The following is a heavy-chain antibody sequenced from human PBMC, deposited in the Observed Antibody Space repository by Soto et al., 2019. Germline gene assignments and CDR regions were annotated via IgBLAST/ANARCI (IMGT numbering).Heavy chain of an antibody. CDR2: IWYDGSNK. D-gene: IGHD3-22*01. CDR1: GFTFSSYG. CDR3: ARGNYGSSGQLSAFDI. Sequence: QVQLVESGGGVVQPGRSLRLSCAASGFTFSSYGMHWVRQAPGKGLEWVAVIWYDGSNKYYADSVKGRFTISRDNSKNTLYLQMNSLSAEDTAVYYCARGNYGSSGQLSAFDIWGQGTMVTVSS. J-gene: IGHJ3*02. V-gene: IGHV3-33*01.